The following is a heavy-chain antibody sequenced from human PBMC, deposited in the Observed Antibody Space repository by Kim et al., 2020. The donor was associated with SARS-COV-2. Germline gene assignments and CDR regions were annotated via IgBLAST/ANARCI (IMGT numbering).Heavy chain of an antibody. CDR3: VRGHSSGYYYDF. CDR2: TDGSGTYT. CDR1: GFGFNTYR. Sequence: GGSLRLSCAASGFGFNTYRMNWVRQAPGKGPEWVSSTDGSGTYTFYADSVKGRFTMSRDNVKNFMYLQMNSVRADDTAVYYCVRGHSSGYYYDFWGQGTLVTVSS. D-gene: IGHD3-22*01. V-gene: IGHV3-21*06. J-gene: IGHJ4*02.